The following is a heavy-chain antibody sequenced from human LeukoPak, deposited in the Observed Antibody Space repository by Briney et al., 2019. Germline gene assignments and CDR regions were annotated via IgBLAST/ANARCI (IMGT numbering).Heavy chain of an antibody. CDR1: GFAFSSYA. D-gene: IGHD1-26*01. CDR3: AKRMGGINYYYYNGMDV. Sequence: GGSLRLSCAASGFAFSSYAMSWVRQAPGKGLEWVSGISGSGGSTYYADSVKGRFTISRDNSKNTLYLQMNSLRDEDTAVYYCAKRMGGINYYYYNGMDVWGQGTTVTVSS. CDR2: ISGSGGST. J-gene: IGHJ6*02. V-gene: IGHV3-23*01.